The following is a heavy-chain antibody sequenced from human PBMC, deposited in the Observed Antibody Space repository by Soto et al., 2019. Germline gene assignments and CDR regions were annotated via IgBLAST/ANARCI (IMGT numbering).Heavy chain of an antibody. J-gene: IGHJ3*02. D-gene: IGHD3-22*01. CDR2: IKQDGSEK. CDR1: GFTFSSYW. CDR3: SRHLRYYYDSSVYYGAFDI. Sequence: GGSLRLSCAASGFTFSSYWMSWVRQAPGKGLEWVANIKQDGSEKYYVDSVKGRFTISRDNAKNSLYLQMNSLRAEDTSVYYYSRHLRYYYDSSVYYGAFDIWGQGTMVTVSS. V-gene: IGHV3-7*03.